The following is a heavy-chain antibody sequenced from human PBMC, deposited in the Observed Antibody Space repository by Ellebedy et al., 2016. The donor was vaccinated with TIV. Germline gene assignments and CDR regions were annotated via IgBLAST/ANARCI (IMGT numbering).Heavy chain of an antibody. J-gene: IGHJ6*02. CDR1: GGSISSSSYY. Sequence: SETLSLXXTVSGGSISSSSYYWGWIRQPPGKGLEWIGSIYYSGSTYYNPSLKSRVTISVDTSKNQFSLKLSSVTAADTAVYYCARDLGVRFGELLYYYYYGMDVWGQGTTVTVSS. V-gene: IGHV4-39*07. CDR2: IYYSGST. D-gene: IGHD3-10*01. CDR3: ARDLGVRFGELLYYYYYGMDV.